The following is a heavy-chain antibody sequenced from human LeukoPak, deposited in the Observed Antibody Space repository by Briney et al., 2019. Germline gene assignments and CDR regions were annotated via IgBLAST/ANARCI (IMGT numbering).Heavy chain of an antibody. CDR1: GYPFSNYD. J-gene: IGHJ5*02. D-gene: IGHD4-11*01. Sequence: ASVKVSCKASGYPFSNYDINWVRQATGQGREWMGWMNPNSGNTDYAQKFQGRVTITRNTSISTAYMELSGLRSEDTAVYYCARGRATVTTHWVDPWGQGTLVTVSS. V-gene: IGHV1-8*03. CDR2: MNPNSGNT. CDR3: ARGRATVTTHWVDP.